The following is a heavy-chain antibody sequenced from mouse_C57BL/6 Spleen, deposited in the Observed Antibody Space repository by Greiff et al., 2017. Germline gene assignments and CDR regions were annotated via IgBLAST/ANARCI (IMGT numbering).Heavy chain of an antibody. J-gene: IGHJ4*01. Sequence: VQLQQSGPELVKPWASVKISCKASGYSFTSYYIHWVKQRPGQGLEWIGWIYPGSGNTKYNEKFKGKATLTADTSSSTAYMQLSSLTSEDAAVYYWVREDFDESMDYWGQGTSVTVSS. CDR2: IYPGSGNT. V-gene: IGHV1-66*01. CDR3: VREDFDESMDY. CDR1: GYSFTSYY.